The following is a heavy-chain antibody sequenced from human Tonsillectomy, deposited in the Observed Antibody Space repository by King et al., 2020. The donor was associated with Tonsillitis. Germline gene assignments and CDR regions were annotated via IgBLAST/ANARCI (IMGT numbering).Heavy chain of an antibody. CDR2: IDYSGST. CDR1: GDSISSSSYY. CDR3: ARLLRTGTYRGFFDY. V-gene: IGHV4-39*01. J-gene: IGHJ4*02. Sequence: LQLQESGPGLVKPSETLSLTCTVSGDSISSSSYYWGWIRQPPGKGLEWIGNIDYSGSTPCNPSIKSPVTISVDTSKNRFALQLSVVTAADTAVYYCARLLRTGTYRGFFDYWGQGTLVTVSS. D-gene: IGHD1-26*01.